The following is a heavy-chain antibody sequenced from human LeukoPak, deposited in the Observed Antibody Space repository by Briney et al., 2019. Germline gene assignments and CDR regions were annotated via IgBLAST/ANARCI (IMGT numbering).Heavy chain of an antibody. CDR3: EKAPATYYYFDY. Sequence: GRTLSLSCAVSVFTFNIYSINCGPEAPGKGLECGSYISSSNSTIYYADYVKGRLTIYRDNAENSLYLQMNSLRAEDTAVYYCEKAPATYYYFDYWGKGTLVTVSS. CDR2: ISSSNSTI. D-gene: IGHD5-12*01. J-gene: IGHJ4*02. CDR1: VFTFNIYS. V-gene: IGHV3-48*01.